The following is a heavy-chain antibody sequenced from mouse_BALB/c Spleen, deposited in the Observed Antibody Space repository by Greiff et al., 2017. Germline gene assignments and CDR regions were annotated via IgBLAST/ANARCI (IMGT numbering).Heavy chain of an antibody. CDR2: ISSGSSTI. Sequence: EVMLVESGGGLVQPGGSRKLSCAASGFTFSSFGMHWVRQAPEKGLEWVAYISSGSSTIYYADTVKGRFTISRDNPKNTLFLQMTSLRSEDTAMYYCARSNYRYDGDYWGQGTTLTVSS. V-gene: IGHV5-17*02. CDR1: GFTFSSFG. J-gene: IGHJ2*01. D-gene: IGHD2-14*01. CDR3: ARSNYRYDGDY.